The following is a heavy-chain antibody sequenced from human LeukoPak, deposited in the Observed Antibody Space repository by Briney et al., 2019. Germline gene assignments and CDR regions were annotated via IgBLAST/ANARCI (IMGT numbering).Heavy chain of an antibody. CDR1: GGSISSYY. J-gene: IGHJ4*02. D-gene: IGHD2-15*01. Sequence: PETLSLTCTVSGGSISSYYWSWIRQPPGKGLEWIGYIYYSGSTNYNPSLKSRVTISVDTSKNQFSLKLSSVTAADTAVYYCARTVAATDPYFDYWGQGTLVTVSS. CDR2: IYYSGST. CDR3: ARTVAATDPYFDY. V-gene: IGHV4-59*01.